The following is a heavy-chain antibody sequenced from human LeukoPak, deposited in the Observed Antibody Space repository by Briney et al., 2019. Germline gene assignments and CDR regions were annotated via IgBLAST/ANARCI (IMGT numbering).Heavy chain of an antibody. V-gene: IGHV3-23*01. CDR2: ISISGDRT. CDR3: ANEIRPNDY. J-gene: IGHJ4*02. D-gene: IGHD6-6*01. CDR1: EFTFSNHA. Sequence: GGSLRLSRAASEFTFSNHAMTWVRQAPGKGLEWVSSISISGDRTYYADSVKGRFTISRDNSKNTVYLQMNSLGAEDTAIYYCANEIRPNDYWGQGTLVTVSS.